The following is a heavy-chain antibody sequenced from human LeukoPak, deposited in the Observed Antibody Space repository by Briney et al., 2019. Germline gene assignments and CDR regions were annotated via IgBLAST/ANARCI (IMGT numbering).Heavy chain of an antibody. D-gene: IGHD3/OR15-3a*01. CDR3: ARGYLDAPGY. J-gene: IGHJ4*02. V-gene: IGHV3-48*03. CDR1: GFAFSNYE. Sequence: GGSLRLSCVASGFAFSNYELNWVRQALGKGLEWISYISARGSTIHYADSVKGRFTISRDNTKNSVYLQMNSLRAADTAIYYCARGYLDAPGYWGQGTLVTVSS. CDR2: ISARGSTI.